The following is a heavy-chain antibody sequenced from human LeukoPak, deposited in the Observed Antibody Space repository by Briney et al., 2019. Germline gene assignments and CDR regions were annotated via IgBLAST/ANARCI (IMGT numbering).Heavy chain of an antibody. CDR3: AKSRGSGYYDY. Sequence: ASVKVSCKASGYTFTSYYIHWVRQAPGQGLEWMGIINPSGGSTSYAQKFQGRVTMTRDMSTSTVYMELSSLRSEDTAVYYCAKSRGSGYYDYWGQGTLVTVSS. V-gene: IGHV1-46*01. CDR1: GYTFTSYY. J-gene: IGHJ4*02. CDR2: INPSGGST. D-gene: IGHD3-22*01.